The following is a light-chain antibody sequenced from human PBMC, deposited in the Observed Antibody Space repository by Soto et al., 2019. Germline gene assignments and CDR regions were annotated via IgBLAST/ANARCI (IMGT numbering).Light chain of an antibody. Sequence: EIVLTQSPGTLSLSPGERATLSCRASQSVSSSYLAWYQQKPGQAPRLLIYGASSRATCIPDRFSGSGSGTDFTLSINRLEPEDSALYYCQQYGSSLFSFGPGTKVDTK. CDR3: QQYGSSLFS. J-gene: IGKJ3*01. V-gene: IGKV3-20*01. CDR1: QSVSSSY. CDR2: GAS.